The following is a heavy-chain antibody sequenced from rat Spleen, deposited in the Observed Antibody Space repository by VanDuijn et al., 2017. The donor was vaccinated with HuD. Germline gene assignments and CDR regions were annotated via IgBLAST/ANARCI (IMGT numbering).Heavy chain of an antibody. Sequence: EVQLVESGGGLVQPGRSMKLSCVVSGFTFSNHHMAWVRQAPTKGLEWVASISTGGGNTYYRDSVKGRFTISRDNAKSTLYLQMDSLRSEDTATYYCARHCAARVLLYWYFDFWGPGTMVTVSS. CDR1: GFTFSNHH. CDR3: ARHCAARVLLYWYFDF. V-gene: IGHV5-25*01. CDR2: ISTGGGNT. J-gene: IGHJ1*01. D-gene: IGHD1-2*01.